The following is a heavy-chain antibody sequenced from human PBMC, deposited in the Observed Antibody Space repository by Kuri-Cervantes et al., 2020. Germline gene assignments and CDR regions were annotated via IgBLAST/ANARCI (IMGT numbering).Heavy chain of an antibody. J-gene: IGHJ6*02. V-gene: IGHV3-74*01. CDR3: VRGNEGLLWFGEPYYGMDV. Sequence: GGSLRLSCAASGFTFSSYWMHWVRQAPGKGLVWVSRINSDGSSTSYADSVKGRFTISRDNAKNTLYLQMNSLRAEDMAVYYCVRGNEGLLWFGEPYYGMDVWGQGTTVTVSS. D-gene: IGHD3-10*01. CDR1: GFTFSSYW. CDR2: INSDGSST.